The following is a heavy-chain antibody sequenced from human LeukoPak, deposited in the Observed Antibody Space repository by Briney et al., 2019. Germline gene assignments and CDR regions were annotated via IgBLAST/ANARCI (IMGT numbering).Heavy chain of an antibody. CDR1: GYSFTSYW. D-gene: IGHD3-10*01. J-gene: IGHJ4*02. CDR2: IYPGDSDT. Sequence: GESLKISCKGSGYSFTSYWIGWVRQMPGKGLEWMGIIYPGDSDTRYSPSFQGQVTISADKSISTAYLQWSSLKASDTAMYYCARHGFNMGPWFGEANYWGQGTLVTVSS. CDR3: ARHGFNMGPWFGEANY. V-gene: IGHV5-51*01.